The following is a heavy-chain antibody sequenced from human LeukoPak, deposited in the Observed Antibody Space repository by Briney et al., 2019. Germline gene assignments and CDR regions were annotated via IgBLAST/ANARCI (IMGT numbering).Heavy chain of an antibody. V-gene: IGHV1-8*01. D-gene: IGHD5-24*01. Sequence: ASVKVSCKASGYTFTSYDINWVRQATGQGLEWMGWMNPNSGNTGYAQKFQGRVTMTRNTSISTAYMELSSLRSEDTAVYYCARGGRLDGYNWGYYYYYGMDVWGQGTTVTVSS. CDR1: GYTFTSYD. CDR2: MNPNSGNT. CDR3: ARGGRLDGYNWGYYYYYGMDV. J-gene: IGHJ6*02.